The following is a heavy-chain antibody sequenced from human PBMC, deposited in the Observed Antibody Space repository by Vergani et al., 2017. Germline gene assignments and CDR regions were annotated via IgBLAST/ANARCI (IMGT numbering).Heavy chain of an antibody. CDR2: IIPILGIA. D-gene: IGHD4-17*01. Sequence: QVQLVQSGAEVKKPGASVKVSCKASGYTFTSYGISWVRQAPGQGLEWMGWIIPILGIANYAQKFQGRVTITADKSTSTAYMELSSLRSEDTAVYYCARQTTVTTNFDYWGQGTLVTVSS. CDR1: GYTFTSYG. CDR3: ARQTTVTTNFDY. V-gene: IGHV1-69*10. J-gene: IGHJ4*02.